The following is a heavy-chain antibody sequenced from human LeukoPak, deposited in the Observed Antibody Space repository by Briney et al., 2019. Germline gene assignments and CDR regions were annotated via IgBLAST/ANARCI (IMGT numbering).Heavy chain of an antibody. V-gene: IGHV4-59*08. Sequence: SETLSLTCTVSGGSISTYYWSWFRQPPGKGLEWIGCLYYSGSTNYNPSLKSRVTISLDTSKNQFSLKLNSVTAADTAVYYCARGLAHKFDYWGQGTLVTVSS. D-gene: IGHD6-19*01. CDR2: LYYSGST. J-gene: IGHJ4*02. CDR1: GGSISTYY. CDR3: ARGLAHKFDY.